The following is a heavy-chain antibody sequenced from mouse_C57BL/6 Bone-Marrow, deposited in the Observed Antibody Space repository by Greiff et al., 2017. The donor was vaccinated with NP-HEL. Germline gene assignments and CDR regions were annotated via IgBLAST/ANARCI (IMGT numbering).Heavy chain of an antibody. CDR2: ISYSGST. D-gene: IGHD1-1*01. CDR3: ARYQPYYYGTMDY. CDR1: GYSITSDY. J-gene: IGHJ4*01. Sequence: EVKLMESGPGLAKPSQTLSLTCSVTGYSITSDYWNWIRKFPGNKLEYMGYISYSGSTYYNPSLKSRISITRDTSKNQYYLQLNSVTTEDTATYYCARYQPYYYGTMDYWGQGTSVTVSS. V-gene: IGHV3-8*01.